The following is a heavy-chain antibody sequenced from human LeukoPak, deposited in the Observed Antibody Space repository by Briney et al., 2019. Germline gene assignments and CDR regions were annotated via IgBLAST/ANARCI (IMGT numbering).Heavy chain of an antibody. J-gene: IGHJ6*02. D-gene: IGHD5-24*01. CDR1: GGSISSYY. V-gene: IGHV4-59*01. CDR3: ARHEGWLQSDYYYGMDV. CDR2: IYYSGST. Sequence: SETLSLTCTVSGGSISSYYWNWLGQPPGKGRGGVGYIYYSGSTNYNPSLRSRVTISVDTSKNQFSLKLSSVTAADTAVYYCARHEGWLQSDYYYGMDVWGQGTTVTVSS.